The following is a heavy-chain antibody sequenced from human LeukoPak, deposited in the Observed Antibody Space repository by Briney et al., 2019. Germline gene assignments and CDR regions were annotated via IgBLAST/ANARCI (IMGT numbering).Heavy chain of an antibody. V-gene: IGHV4-59*12. CDR3: ARVETYYYGLDV. CDR2: ISYSGST. D-gene: IGHD1-1*01. J-gene: IGHJ6*02. Sequence: SETLSLTCTVSGGSISDYLWSWIRQPPGKGLEWVGHISYSGSTKYNPSLKTRVTMSIDTSKRQFSLNLPSVTAADTAVSYCARVETYYYGLDVWGQGTTVTVSS. CDR1: GGSISDYL.